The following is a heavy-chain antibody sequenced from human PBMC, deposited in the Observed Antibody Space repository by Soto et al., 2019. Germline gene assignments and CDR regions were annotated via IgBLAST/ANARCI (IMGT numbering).Heavy chain of an antibody. D-gene: IGHD5-12*01. CDR2: IIPIFGTA. V-gene: IGHV1-69*01. CDR3: ARGNDSGYSGYENAFDI. J-gene: IGHJ3*02. CDR1: GGTFSSYA. Sequence: QVPLVQSGAEVKKPGSSVKVSCKASGGTFSSYAISWVRQAPGQGLEWMGGIIPIFGTANYAQKFQGRVTITADESTSTAYMELSSLRSEDTAVYYCARGNDSGYSGYENAFDIWGQGTMVTVSS.